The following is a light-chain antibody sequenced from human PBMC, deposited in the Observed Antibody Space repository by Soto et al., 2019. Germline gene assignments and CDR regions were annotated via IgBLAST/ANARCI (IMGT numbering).Light chain of an antibody. V-gene: IGKV3-15*01. J-gene: IGKJ1*01. CDR3: QHYNDWPPT. Sequence: EVMWTQSPSTLSLYTGESATLSCSADQSVSGFLGWYQQKLGRAPRLLIHDTSTRATGMPARFSGSGSGTEFTLTISSLQSEDFAVYYCQHYNDWPPTFGQVTKVDIK. CDR2: DTS. CDR1: QSVSGF.